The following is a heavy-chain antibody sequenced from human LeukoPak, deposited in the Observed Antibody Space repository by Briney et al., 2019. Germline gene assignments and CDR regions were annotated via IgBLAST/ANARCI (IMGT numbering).Heavy chain of an antibody. CDR3: ARDLRVGATGFLY. J-gene: IGHJ4*02. CDR2: IYHSGST. D-gene: IGHD1-26*01. CDR1: GYSISSGYY. Sequence: SETLSLTCTVSGYSISSGYYWGWIRQPPGKGLEWIGSIYHSGSTYYNPSLKSRVTISVDTSKNQFSLKQSSVTAADTAVYYCARDLRVGATGFLYWGQGTLVTVSS. V-gene: IGHV4-38-2*02.